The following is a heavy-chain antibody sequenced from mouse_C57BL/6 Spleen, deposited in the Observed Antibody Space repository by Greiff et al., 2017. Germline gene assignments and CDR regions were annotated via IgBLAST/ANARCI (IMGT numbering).Heavy chain of an antibody. V-gene: IGHV1-80*01. CDR1: GYAFSSYW. D-gene: IGHD1-1*01. CDR2: IYPADGDT. CDR3: ARGEYYGRRSCYDLDY. Sequence: VQLQESGAELVKPGASVKLSCKASGYAFSSYWMHWVKQRPGQGLEWIGQIYPADGDTNYNGKFKGKATLTADKSSSTAYMQLSSLTSEDSAVKFCARGEYYGRRSCYDLDYWGQGTTLTVSS. J-gene: IGHJ2*01.